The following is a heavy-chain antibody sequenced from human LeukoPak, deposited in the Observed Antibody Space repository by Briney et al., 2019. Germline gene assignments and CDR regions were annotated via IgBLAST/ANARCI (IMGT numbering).Heavy chain of an antibody. CDR1: GFTVSSNY. Sequence: PGGSLRLSCAASGFTVSSNYMSWVRQAPGKGLEWVSVIYSGGSTYYADSVKGRFTISRDNAKNSLYLQMNSLRAEDTAVYYCARDSTSSEGYDYGDYWGQGTLVTVSS. V-gene: IGHV3-53*01. J-gene: IGHJ4*02. D-gene: IGHD2-15*01. CDR2: IYSGGST. CDR3: ARDSTSSEGYDYGDY.